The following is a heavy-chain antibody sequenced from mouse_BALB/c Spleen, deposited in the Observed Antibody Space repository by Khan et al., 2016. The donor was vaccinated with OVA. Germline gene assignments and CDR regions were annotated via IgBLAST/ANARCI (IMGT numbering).Heavy chain of an antibody. D-gene: IGHD2-10*01. J-gene: IGHJ4*01. V-gene: IGHV9-3-1*01. Sequence: QIQLVQSGPELKKPGETVKLSCKASGYTFTNYGMNWMKQAPGKGLKWMGWINTYTGEPTYADDFKGRFAFSLETSASTAYLQINNPKNEDTATYFCARPPYFSYVMAYWGQGTSVTVSS. CDR3: ARPPYFSYVMAY. CDR1: GYTFTNYG. CDR2: INTYTGEP.